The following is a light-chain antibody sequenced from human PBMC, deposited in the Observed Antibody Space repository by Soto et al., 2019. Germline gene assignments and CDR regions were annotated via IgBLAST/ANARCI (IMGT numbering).Light chain of an antibody. CDR1: QSVLYSSNNQNY. Sequence: IVMTQSPDSLAVSLGERATINCKSSQSVLYSSNNQNYLAWYQQKPGQPPKLLIYWASTRESGVPDRFSGSGSGTDFTLTISSLQAEDVAVYYCQQYYSTPTWTFGQGTKVEIK. J-gene: IGKJ1*01. CDR2: WAS. CDR3: QQYYSTPTWT. V-gene: IGKV4-1*01.